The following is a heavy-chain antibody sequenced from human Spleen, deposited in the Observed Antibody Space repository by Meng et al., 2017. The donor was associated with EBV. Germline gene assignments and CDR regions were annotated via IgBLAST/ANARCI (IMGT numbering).Heavy chain of an antibody. CDR2: CSHSGTS. Sequence: LQLQESGPVLVKPSEPLSLTCTVSGGSISSSNYYWGWIRQSPGKGLEWIGSCSHSGTSFYNPSLKSRVTTSLDTSKNQFSLNLRSVTAADTAVYFCARDLGNILTGRKGVYDYWGQGTLVTVSS. D-gene: IGHD3-9*01. V-gene: IGHV4-39*07. CDR1: GGSISSSNYY. CDR3: ARDLGNILTGRKGVYDY. J-gene: IGHJ4*02.